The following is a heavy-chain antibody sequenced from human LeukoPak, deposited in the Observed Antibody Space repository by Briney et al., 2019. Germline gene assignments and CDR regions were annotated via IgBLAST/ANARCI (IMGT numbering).Heavy chain of an antibody. Sequence: ASVKVSCKASGYTLTSYYIHWVRQAPGQGFEWMARINPSDGRTTYSQRFQGRVTMTSDTSTSTVYMELSSLRSEDTAVYYCARVRDGYNDAYDIWGQGTMVTVSS. V-gene: IGHV1-46*01. J-gene: IGHJ3*02. CDR3: ARVRDGYNDAYDI. CDR1: GYTLTSYY. CDR2: INPSDGRT. D-gene: IGHD5-24*01.